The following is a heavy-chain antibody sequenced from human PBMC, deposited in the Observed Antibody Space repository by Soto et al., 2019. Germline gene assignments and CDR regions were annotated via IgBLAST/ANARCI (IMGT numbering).Heavy chain of an antibody. D-gene: IGHD6-13*01. CDR2: IYYSGST. V-gene: IGHV4-59*12. J-gene: IGHJ5*02. Sequence: SETLSLTCTVSGGSISSYYWSWIRQPPGKGLEWIGYIYYSGSTNYNPSLKSRVTISVDRSKNQFSLKLSSVTAADTAVYYCARVFSDSSSFFDPWGQGTLVTVSS. CDR1: GGSISSYY. CDR3: ARVFSDSSSFFDP.